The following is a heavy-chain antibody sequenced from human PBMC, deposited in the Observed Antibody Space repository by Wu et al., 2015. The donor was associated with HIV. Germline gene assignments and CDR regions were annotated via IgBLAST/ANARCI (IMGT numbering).Heavy chain of an antibody. V-gene: IGHV1-18*01. CDR3: ARHHEEELFGKLFYYFEY. D-gene: IGHD3-10*01. Sequence: QVQLVQSGAEVKKPGSSVKVSCKASGGTFSSYAISWVRQAPGQGLEWMGWISAYNGNTNYARKLQDRVTLTTDTSTTTAYMELRSLRSDDSAVYYCARHHEEELFGKLFYYFEYWGQGTLVTVSS. J-gene: IGHJ4*02. CDR1: GGTFSSYA. CDR2: ISAYNGNT.